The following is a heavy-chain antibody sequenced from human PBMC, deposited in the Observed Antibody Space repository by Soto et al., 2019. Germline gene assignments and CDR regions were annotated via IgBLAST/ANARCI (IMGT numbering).Heavy chain of an antibody. D-gene: IGHD3-16*01. J-gene: IGHJ4*02. CDR1: GGSISSGGYY. Sequence: QVQLQESGPGLVKPSQTLSLTCTVSGGSISSGGYYWSWIRQHPGKGLECIGSIYYSGSTYYNPPLKTRGPISVAASQNQSSLKLSSVTAADSAVYYCARGVLHWGQGALVTVSS. V-gene: IGHV4-31*03. CDR3: ARGVLH. CDR2: IYYSGST.